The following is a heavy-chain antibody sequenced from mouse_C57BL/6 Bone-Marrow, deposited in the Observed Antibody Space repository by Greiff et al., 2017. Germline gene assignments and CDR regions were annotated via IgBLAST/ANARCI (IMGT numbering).Heavy chain of an antibody. Sequence: EVQRVESGGGLVQPGGSLKLSCAASGFTFSDYYMYWVRQTPEKRLEWVAYIRNGGGSTYYPDPVKGRFTISRDNTKNTLYVQRIRRKSEDTAMYYCARHPPYCKGGYYFDYWGQGTTLTGSS. J-gene: IGHJ2*01. D-gene: IGHD1-1*01. CDR2: IRNGGGST. V-gene: IGHV5-12*01. CDR1: GFTFSDYY. CDR3: ARHPPYCKGGYYFDY.